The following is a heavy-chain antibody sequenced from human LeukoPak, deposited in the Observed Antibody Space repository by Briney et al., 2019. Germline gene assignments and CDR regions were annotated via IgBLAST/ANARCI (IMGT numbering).Heavy chain of an antibody. Sequence: PSETLSLTCTVSGGSIRSSYYYWGWIRQPPGKGLEWIGSIYYSGSTYYNPSLKSRVTISVDTSKNQFSLKLSSVTAADTAVYYCATSRGLRLPGDYWGQGTLVTVSS. CDR3: ATSRGLRLPGDY. J-gene: IGHJ4*02. V-gene: IGHV4-39*01. D-gene: IGHD5-12*01. CDR2: IYYSGST. CDR1: GGSIRSSYYY.